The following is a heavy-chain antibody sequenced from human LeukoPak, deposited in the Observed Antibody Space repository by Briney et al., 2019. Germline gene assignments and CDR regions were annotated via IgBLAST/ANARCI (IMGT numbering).Heavy chain of an antibody. Sequence: SSETLSLTCTVSGYSISSGYYWGWIRQPPGKGLEWIGSIYHSGSTYYNPSLKSRVTISIDTSKNQFSLKLSSVTAADTAVYYCARSGCCSGGSCYSCTYDIWGQGTMVTVSS. J-gene: IGHJ3*02. D-gene: IGHD2-15*01. CDR2: IYHSGST. V-gene: IGHV4-38-2*02. CDR1: GYSISSGYY. CDR3: ARSGCCSGGSCYSCTYDI.